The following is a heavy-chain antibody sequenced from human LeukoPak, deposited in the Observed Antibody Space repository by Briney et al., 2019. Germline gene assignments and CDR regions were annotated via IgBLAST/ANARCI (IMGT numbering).Heavy chain of an antibody. J-gene: IGHJ4*02. V-gene: IGHV3-23*01. D-gene: IGHD3-16*02. Sequence: GGTLRLSCVASGFRFSSNGMSWVRQAPGKGLDWVSVMSGTGDIIYYADSVKGRFTISRDNSQNSLYLQMNSLRAEDTAVYYCARGDYVWGSYRFDYWGQGTLVTVSS. CDR3: ARGDYVWGSYRFDY. CDR2: MSGTGDII. CDR1: GFRFSSNG.